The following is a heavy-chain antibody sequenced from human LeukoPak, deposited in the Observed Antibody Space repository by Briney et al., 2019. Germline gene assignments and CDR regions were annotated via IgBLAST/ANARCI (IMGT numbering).Heavy chain of an antibody. J-gene: IGHJ4*02. Sequence: GGSLRLSCAASGFTFSSYAMSWVRQAPGKGLEWVSAISGSGGSTYYADSVKGRFTISRDNSKNTLYLQMNSLRAEDTAVYYCAKDPLGSYLGDYFDYWGQGTLVTVSS. CDR3: AKDPLGSYLGDYFDY. V-gene: IGHV3-23*01. CDR1: GFTFSSYA. CDR2: ISGSGGST. D-gene: IGHD1-26*01.